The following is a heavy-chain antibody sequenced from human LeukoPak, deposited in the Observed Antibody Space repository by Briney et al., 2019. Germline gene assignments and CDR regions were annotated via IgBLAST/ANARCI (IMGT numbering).Heavy chain of an antibody. Sequence: GASVTVSCKASGYTFTGYYMHWVRQAPGQGLEWMGWINPSTFCRNYAQKFQGRVIMTRDTSICTAYMELSRLRSDDTAVYYCAREEEDSGSAMGGGWFDPWGQGTLGTLSS. CDR3: AREEEDSGSAMGGGWFDP. J-gene: IGHJ5*02. V-gene: IGHV1-2*02. D-gene: IGHD1-26*01. CDR1: GYTFTGYY. CDR2: INPSTFCR.